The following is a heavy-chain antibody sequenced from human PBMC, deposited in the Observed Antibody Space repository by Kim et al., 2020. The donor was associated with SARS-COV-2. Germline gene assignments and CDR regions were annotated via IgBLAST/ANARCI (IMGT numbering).Heavy chain of an antibody. D-gene: IGHD4-17*01. Sequence: SETLSLTCAVYGGSFSGYYWSWIRQPPGKGLEWIGEINHSGSTNYNPSLKSRVTISVDTSKNQFSLKLSYVTAADTAVYYCARVSLTVTTYYFDYWGQGTLVTVSS. CDR3: ARVSLTVTTYYFDY. CDR2: INHSGST. CDR1: GGSFSGYY. V-gene: IGHV4-34*01. J-gene: IGHJ4*02.